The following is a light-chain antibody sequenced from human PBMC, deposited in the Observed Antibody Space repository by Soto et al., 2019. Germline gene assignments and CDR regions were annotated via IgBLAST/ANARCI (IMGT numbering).Light chain of an antibody. V-gene: IGKV3-20*01. CDR2: DAS. J-gene: IGKJ1*01. Sequence: EIVLTQSPGTLSLSPGERATLSCRASQTVSSNSLAWYLQKPGQAPRLLIYDASRRATGIPDRFSGSGSGTDFTLTISSLEPEDFALYYCQQYGSTPRTLGQGTKVDIK. CDR3: QQYGSTPRT. CDR1: QTVSSNS.